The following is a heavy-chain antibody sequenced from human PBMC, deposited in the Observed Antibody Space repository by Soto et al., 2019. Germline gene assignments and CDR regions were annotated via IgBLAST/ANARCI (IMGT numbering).Heavy chain of an antibody. V-gene: IGHV4-59*01. Sequence: SETLSLTCTVPGGSISNYYCNWIRQPPGKGLEWIGSSSYSGSTNYNPSLKSRVTISVDTSKNQLSLRLSSVTAADTAVYYCVRGRTWFDSWGQGTLVTVSS. CDR2: SSYSGST. J-gene: IGHJ5*01. CDR1: GGSISNYY. CDR3: VRGRTWFDS.